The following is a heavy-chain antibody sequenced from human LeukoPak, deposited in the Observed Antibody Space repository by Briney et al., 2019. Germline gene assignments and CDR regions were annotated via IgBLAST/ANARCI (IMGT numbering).Heavy chain of an antibody. V-gene: IGHV3-30*04. CDR2: ISYDGSNK. J-gene: IGHJ6*03. CDR1: RFTFSTYA. Sequence: GGSLRLSCAASRFTFSTYAMHWVRQAPGKGLEWVAVISYDGSNKYYADSVKGRFTISRDNSKNTLYLQMNSLRAEDTAVYYCAKCDSSGYYYYYYYMDVWGKGTTVTISS. D-gene: IGHD3-22*01. CDR3: AKCDSSGYYYYYYYMDV.